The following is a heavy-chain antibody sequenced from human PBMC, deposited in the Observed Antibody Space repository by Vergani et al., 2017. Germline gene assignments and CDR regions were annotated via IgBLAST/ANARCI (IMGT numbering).Heavy chain of an antibody. J-gene: IGHJ4*02. CDR2: ISGSGGST. Sequence: VQLVESGGGLVQPGGSLRLSCAASGFTFSSYAMSWVRQAPGKGLEWVSAISGSGGSTYYADSVKGRFTISRDNAKNSLYLQMNSLRAEDTAVYYCARDSTGIVVPAAIPDYWSQGTLVTVSS. V-gene: IGHV3-23*04. CDR3: ARDSTGIVVPAAIPDY. D-gene: IGHD2-2*01. CDR1: GFTFSSYA.